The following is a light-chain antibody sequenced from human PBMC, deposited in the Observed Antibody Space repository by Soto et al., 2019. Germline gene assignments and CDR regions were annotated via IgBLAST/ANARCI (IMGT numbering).Light chain of an antibody. Sequence: EIVLTQSPGTQSLSPGERATLSCRASQSVSSSYLTWYQQKPGQAPRLLIYGASSRATGIPDRFSGSGSGTDFTLTISRLESEDFAVYYCQQYGSSPPTFGQGTKVDIK. CDR1: QSVSSSY. CDR3: QQYGSSPPT. J-gene: IGKJ1*01. CDR2: GAS. V-gene: IGKV3-20*01.